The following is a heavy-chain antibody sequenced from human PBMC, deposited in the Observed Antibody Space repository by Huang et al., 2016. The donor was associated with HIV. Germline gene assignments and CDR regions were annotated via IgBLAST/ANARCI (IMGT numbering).Heavy chain of an antibody. J-gene: IGHJ4*02. CDR2: IHPSDGST. CDR1: GYAFTSYY. Sequence: QVQLVQSGAEVKKPGASVKVSCKASGYAFTSYYMHWVRQAPGQGLEWMGIIHPSDGSTSYAEKFQGRVTTTRDTSTNTVFRELSSLRSEDTAVYYCARDRDFYDSSGYWGFNYFDYWGQGTLVTVSS. CDR3: ARDRDFYDSSGYWGFNYFDY. D-gene: IGHD3-22*01. V-gene: IGHV1-46*01.